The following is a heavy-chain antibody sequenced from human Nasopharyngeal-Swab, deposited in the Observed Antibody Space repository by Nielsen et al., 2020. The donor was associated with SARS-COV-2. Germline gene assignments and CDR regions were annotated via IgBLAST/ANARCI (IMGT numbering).Heavy chain of an antibody. CDR2: VYYSGTT. CDR3: ARRKTSFEGFAFDI. CDR1: GGSISSSSYY. D-gene: IGHD3-9*01. V-gene: IGHV4-39*01. Sequence: ESLKISCTISGGSISSSSYYWGWIRQPPGKGLEWIANVYYSGTTYYNPSLKSRVTISVDTSKNQFSLRLSSVTAADTAVYYCARRKTSFEGFAFDIWGQGTMVTVSS. J-gene: IGHJ3*02.